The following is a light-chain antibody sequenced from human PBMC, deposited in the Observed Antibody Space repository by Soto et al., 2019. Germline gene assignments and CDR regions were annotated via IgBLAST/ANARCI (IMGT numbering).Light chain of an antibody. CDR1: QSVSSN. CDR2: GAS. Sequence: IVMTQSPATLSVSPGERATLSCSASQSVSSNLAWYQQKPGQAPRLLIYGASTRATGIPARFSGSGSGTEFTLTISSLQSEDFAIYFCQQYNNWPPDRTFGQGTKVEIK. V-gene: IGKV3-15*01. J-gene: IGKJ1*01. CDR3: QQYNNWPPDRT.